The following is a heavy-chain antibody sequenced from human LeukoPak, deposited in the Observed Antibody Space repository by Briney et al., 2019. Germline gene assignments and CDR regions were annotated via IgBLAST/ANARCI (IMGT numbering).Heavy chain of an antibody. V-gene: IGHV4-59*08. Sequence: PSETLSLTCTVSGGSINNYYWTWIRQPPGKGLEWIGYIYYSGSTYYNPSLKGRVTISVDTSKNQFSLKLTSVTAADTAVYYCARLSGSPHPPFDYWGQGTLVTVSS. CDR2: IYYSGST. CDR1: GGSINNYY. CDR3: ARLSGSPHPPFDY. D-gene: IGHD1-26*01. J-gene: IGHJ4*02.